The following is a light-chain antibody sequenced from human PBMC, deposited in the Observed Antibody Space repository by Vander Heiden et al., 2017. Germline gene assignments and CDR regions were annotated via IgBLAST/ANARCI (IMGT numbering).Light chain of an antibody. Sequence: ITISCTGTSSDVGGYNYVSWYQQHPGKAPKLMIYDVSNRPSGVSNRFSGSKSGNTASLTIPGLQAEDEADYYCSSYTSSSSWVFGGGTKLTVL. CDR3: SSYTSSSSWV. CDR1: SSDVGGYNY. V-gene: IGLV2-14*04. J-gene: IGLJ3*02. CDR2: DVS.